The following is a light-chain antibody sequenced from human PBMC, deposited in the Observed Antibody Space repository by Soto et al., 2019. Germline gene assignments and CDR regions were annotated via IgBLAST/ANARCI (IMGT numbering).Light chain of an antibody. CDR2: KAS. V-gene: IGKV1-5*03. J-gene: IGKJ3*01. CDR3: QQYNSYSFT. Sequence: DIQMTQSPSTLSASVGDRVTITCRASQSISSWLAWYQQKPGKAPKLLIYKASSLESGVPSRFSGSGSGTEFTLTISSLQPDDFATYYCQQYNSYSFTFGPVTKVDIK. CDR1: QSISSW.